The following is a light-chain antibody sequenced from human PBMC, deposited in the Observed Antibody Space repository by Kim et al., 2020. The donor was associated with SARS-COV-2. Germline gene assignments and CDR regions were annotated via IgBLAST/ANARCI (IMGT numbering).Light chain of an antibody. Sequence: DIQMTQSPSSLSVSIGDRVTITCWASQSIRSYLNWYQQKSGKAPKLLIYDASTLQSGVPSRFSGSGSGTDFTLTISSLQPEDFATYYCQQSYSALLWTFGQGTKVDIK. V-gene: IGKV1-39*01. CDR3: QQSYSALLWT. J-gene: IGKJ1*01. CDR1: QSIRSY. CDR2: DAS.